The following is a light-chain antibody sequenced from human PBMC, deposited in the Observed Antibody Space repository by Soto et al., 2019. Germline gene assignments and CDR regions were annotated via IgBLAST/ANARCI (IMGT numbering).Light chain of an antibody. J-gene: IGLJ1*01. Sequence: QSALTQPPSASGSPGQSVTISCTGNSSDVGGYNYVSWYQQHPGKAPKLMIYEVSKRPSGVPDRFSGSKSGNTASLTVSGLQAEDEADYYCSSYAGSNNLYVFGTGTKVTVL. CDR2: EVS. CDR3: SSYAGSNNLYV. V-gene: IGLV2-8*01. CDR1: SSDVGGYNY.